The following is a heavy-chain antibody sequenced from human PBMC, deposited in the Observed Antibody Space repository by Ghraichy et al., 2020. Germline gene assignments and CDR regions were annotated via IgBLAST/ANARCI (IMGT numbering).Heavy chain of an antibody. CDR2: ISSSSSYI. D-gene: IGHD5-12*01. J-gene: IGHJ6*02. V-gene: IGHV3-21*01. CDR3: ARDLEDIVATILHIGYGMDV. Sequence: GGSLRLSCAASGFTFSSYSMNWVRQAPGKGLEWVSSISSSSSYIYYADSVKGRFTISRDNAKNSLYLQMNSLRAEDTAVYYCARDLEDIVATILHIGYGMDVWGQGTTVTVSS. CDR1: GFTFSSYS.